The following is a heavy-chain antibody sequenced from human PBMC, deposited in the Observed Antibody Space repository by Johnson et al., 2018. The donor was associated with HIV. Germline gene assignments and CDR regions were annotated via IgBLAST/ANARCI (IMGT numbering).Heavy chain of an antibody. CDR2: ISGSGGST. CDR1: GFTFSSYA. D-gene: IGHD3-3*02. V-gene: IGHV3-23*04. J-gene: IGHJ3*01. Sequence: VQLVESGGGLVQPGGSLRLSCAASGFTFSSYAMSWVRQAPGKGLEWVSGISGSGGSTYYADSVKGRFTISRDNVNNSVFLLLNNLRVEDTAVYFCARAHLIFPKNAFDFWGQGTMVTVSS. CDR3: ARAHLIFPKNAFDF.